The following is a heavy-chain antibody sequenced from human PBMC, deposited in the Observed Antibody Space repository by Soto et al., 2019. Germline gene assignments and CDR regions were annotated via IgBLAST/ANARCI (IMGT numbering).Heavy chain of an antibody. V-gene: IGHV3-23*01. CDR3: AKSPAQYCSGGSCYLDY. CDR1: GFTFSSYA. D-gene: IGHD2-15*01. J-gene: IGHJ4*02. CDR2: ISGSGGST. Sequence: PGGSLRLSCAASGFTFSSYAMSWVRQAPGKGLEWVSAISGSGGSTYNADSVKGRFTISRDNSKNTQYLQMNSLRAEDTAVYYCAKSPAQYCSGGSCYLDYWGQGTLVTVSS.